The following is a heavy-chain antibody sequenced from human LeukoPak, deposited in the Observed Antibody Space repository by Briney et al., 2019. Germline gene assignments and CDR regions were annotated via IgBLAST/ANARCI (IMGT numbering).Heavy chain of an antibody. Sequence: SVKVSCKASGYTFTSYGISWVRQAPGQGLEWMGGIIPIFGTANYAQKFQGRVTITADESTSTAHMELSSLRSEDTAVYYCASWYYYGSGSPPKDDAFDIWGQGTMVTVSS. CDR1: GYTFTSYG. CDR2: IIPIFGTA. V-gene: IGHV1-69*13. J-gene: IGHJ3*02. CDR3: ASWYYYGSGSPPKDDAFDI. D-gene: IGHD3-10*01.